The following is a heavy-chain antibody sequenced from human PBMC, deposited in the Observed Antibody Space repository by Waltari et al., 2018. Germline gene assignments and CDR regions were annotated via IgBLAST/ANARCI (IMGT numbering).Heavy chain of an antibody. Sequence: QVQLVESGGGVVQPGRSLRLSCAASGFHFSRHAMHWVRQAPGKGLEWVAVISYDGSNKYYADSVKGRFTISRDNSKNTLYLQMNSLRAEDTAVYYCARDGPYSSGWLFDYWGQGTLVTVSS. D-gene: IGHD6-19*01. CDR1: GFHFSRHA. J-gene: IGHJ4*02. V-gene: IGHV3-30-3*01. CDR3: ARDGPYSSGWLFDY. CDR2: ISYDGSNK.